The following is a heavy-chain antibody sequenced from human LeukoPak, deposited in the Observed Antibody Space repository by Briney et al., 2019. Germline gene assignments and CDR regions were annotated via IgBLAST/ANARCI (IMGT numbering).Heavy chain of an antibody. Sequence: GGSLRLSCAASGFTFSSHWMSWVRQAPGEGREWVANIKQDGSEKYYVDSVKGRFTISRDNAKNSLYLQMNSLRAEDTAVYYCAREGSSWYRREIDYWGQGTLVTVSS. J-gene: IGHJ4*02. CDR3: AREGSSWYRREIDY. D-gene: IGHD6-13*01. CDR1: GFTFSSHW. CDR2: IKQDGSEK. V-gene: IGHV3-7*01.